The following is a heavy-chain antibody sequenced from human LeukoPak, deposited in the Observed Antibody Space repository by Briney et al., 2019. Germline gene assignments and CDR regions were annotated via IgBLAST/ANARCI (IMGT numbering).Heavy chain of an antibody. Sequence: GGSLRLSCAASGFTFSSYSMNWVRQAPGKGLEWVSSISSSSSYIYYADSVKGRFTISRDNSKSTLYLQMNSLRAEDTAVYHCAKKSGDHFHFDFWGQGTLVTVSS. CDR1: GFTFSSYS. CDR3: AKKSGDHFHFDF. J-gene: IGHJ4*02. CDR2: ISSSSSYI. V-gene: IGHV3-21*04. D-gene: IGHD2-21*01.